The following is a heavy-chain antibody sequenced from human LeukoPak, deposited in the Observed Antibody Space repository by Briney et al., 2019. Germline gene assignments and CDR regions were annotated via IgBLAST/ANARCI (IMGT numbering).Heavy chain of an antibody. V-gene: IGHV3-9*01. CDR2: ITWNSHSI. J-gene: IGHJ3*01. CDR1: EFAFSSYW. D-gene: IGHD2-2*01. CDR3: AKDISVGIVAEPVAMVSPLDV. Sequence: GGSLRLSCAASEFAFSSYWMHWVRQAPGKGLVWVSGITWNSHSIAYADSVKGRFTISRDNAKNSLYLQMNSLRAEDTALYYCAKDISVGIVAEPVAMVSPLDVWGQGTMVTVSS.